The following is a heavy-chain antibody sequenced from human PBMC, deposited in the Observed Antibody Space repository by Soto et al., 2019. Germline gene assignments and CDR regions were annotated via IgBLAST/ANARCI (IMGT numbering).Heavy chain of an antibody. CDR2: INPNSGGT. Sequence: ASVKVSCKASGYTFTGYYMHWVRQAPGQGLEWMGWINPNSGGTNYAQKFQGRVTMTRDTSISTAYMELSRLRSDDTAVYYWASEKGAIPAATLHYYYYGMDVWGQGTTVTVSS. D-gene: IGHD2-2*01. J-gene: IGHJ6*02. V-gene: IGHV1-2*02. CDR3: ASEKGAIPAATLHYYYYGMDV. CDR1: GYTFTGYY.